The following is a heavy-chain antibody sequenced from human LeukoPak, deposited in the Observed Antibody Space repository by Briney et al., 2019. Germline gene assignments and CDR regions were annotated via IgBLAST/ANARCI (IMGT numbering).Heavy chain of an antibody. V-gene: IGHV3-7*01. J-gene: IGHJ4*02. CDR3: ARAYSPTNSGWYSQ. CDR1: GFSLSGYW. Sequence: GGSLRRSCAASGFSLSGYWMAWVRQAPGKGLEWVANINPDASETTYVDSVKGRFAISRDNAKTSLFLQMNSLRAEDTAVYYCARAYSPTNSGWYSQWGQGTMVTVSS. D-gene: IGHD6-19*01. CDR2: INPDASET.